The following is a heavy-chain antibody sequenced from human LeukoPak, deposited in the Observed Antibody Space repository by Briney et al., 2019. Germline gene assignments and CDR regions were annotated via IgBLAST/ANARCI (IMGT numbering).Heavy chain of an antibody. Sequence: ASVTVSCKASGGTFSRQGFSWVRQAPGQGLEWMGGIIPIFGATNYAQKFQGRVTITTDDSTSTGYMELSSLRSEDTAVYYCARRWPHSSGYYLFDYWGQGTLVTVSS. CDR1: GGTFSRQG. CDR3: ARRWPHSSGYYLFDY. D-gene: IGHD3-22*01. V-gene: IGHV1-69*05. J-gene: IGHJ4*02. CDR2: IIPIFGAT.